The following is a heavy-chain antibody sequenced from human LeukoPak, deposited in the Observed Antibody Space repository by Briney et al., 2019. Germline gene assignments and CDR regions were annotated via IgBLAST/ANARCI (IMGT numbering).Heavy chain of an antibody. D-gene: IGHD3-10*01. J-gene: IGHJ6*03. CDR3: AKGFGMGYYYMDV. Sequence: PGGSLRLSCAASGFTFSSYGMHWVRQAPGKGLDWVAVIWYDGSNKYYADSVKGRFTISRDNSKNTLYLQMNSLRAEDTAVYYCAKGFGMGYYYMDVWGKGTTVTVSS. V-gene: IGHV3-33*06. CDR2: IWYDGSNK. CDR1: GFTFSSYG.